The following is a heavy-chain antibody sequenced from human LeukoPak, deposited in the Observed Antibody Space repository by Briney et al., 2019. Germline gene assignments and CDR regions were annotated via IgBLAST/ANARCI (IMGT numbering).Heavy chain of an antibody. CDR1: GFTFSSYG. CDR3: AKGIGADLGHCSSATCLFDY. D-gene: IGHD2-2*01. CDR2: IWYDGSNK. J-gene: IGHJ4*02. Sequence: GGSLRLSCAASGFTFSSYGMHWVRQAPGKGLEWVAVIWYDGSNKYYADSVKGRFTISRDISKNTLYLQMNSLRAEDTAVYYCAKGIGADLGHCSSATCLFDYWGQGTLVTVSS. V-gene: IGHV3-33*06.